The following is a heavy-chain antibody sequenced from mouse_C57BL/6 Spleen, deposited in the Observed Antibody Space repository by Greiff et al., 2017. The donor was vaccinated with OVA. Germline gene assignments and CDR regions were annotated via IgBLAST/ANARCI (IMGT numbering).Heavy chain of an antibody. V-gene: IGHV14-4*01. CDR2: IDPENGDT. CDR1: GFNIKDDY. D-gene: IGHD6-2*01. J-gene: IGHJ3*01. CDR3: TTIESFAY. Sequence: VQLQQSGAELVRPGASVKLSCTASGFNIKDDYMHWVKQRPEQGLEWIGWIDPENGDTEYASKFQGKATITADTSSNTAYLQLSSLTSEDTSVYYWTTIESFAYWGQGTLVTVSA.